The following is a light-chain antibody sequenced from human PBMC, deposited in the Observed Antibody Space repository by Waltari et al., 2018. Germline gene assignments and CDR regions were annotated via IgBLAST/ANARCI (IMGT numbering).Light chain of an antibody. J-gene: IGLJ1*01. CDR2: DDS. Sequence: SYVLTQPPSVSVAPGQTARITCGGNNIGSKSVHWYQQRSGQAPLLVVYDDSDRPSGIPERVSGSNSGNTATLTINSVEAGDEADYYCQVWDTASDEYVFGPGTKV. CDR1: NIGSKS. V-gene: IGLV3-21*02. CDR3: QVWDTASDEYV.